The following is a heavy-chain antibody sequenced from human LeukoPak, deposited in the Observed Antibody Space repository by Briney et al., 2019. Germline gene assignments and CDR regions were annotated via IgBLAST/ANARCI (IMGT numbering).Heavy chain of an antibody. V-gene: IGHV1-8*02. D-gene: IGHD6-13*01. CDR1: GYTFTSYG. Sequence: ASVKVSCKASGYTFTSYGISWVRQAPGQGLEWMGWMNPNSGNTGYAQKFQGRVTMTRNTSISTAYMELSSLRSEDTAVYYCARGGSSWSPRGLGYWGQGTLVTVSS. CDR2: MNPNSGNT. J-gene: IGHJ4*02. CDR3: ARGGSSWSPRGLGY.